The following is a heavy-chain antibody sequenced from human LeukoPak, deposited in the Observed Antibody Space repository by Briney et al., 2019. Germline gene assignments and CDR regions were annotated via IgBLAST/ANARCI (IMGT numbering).Heavy chain of an antibody. J-gene: IGHJ4*02. CDR3: ARDYVFGGSVYFDS. CDR1: GFSFSTFS. CDR2: ITSSGPYM. Sequence: GGSLRLSCAASGFSFSTFSMTWVRQAPGKGLEWVSSITSSGPYMYCADSVKGRFTVSRDNARNSLYLQMNSLRAEDTALYYCARDYVFGGSVYFDSWGQGTLVTVSS. V-gene: IGHV3-21*01. D-gene: IGHD3/OR15-3a*01.